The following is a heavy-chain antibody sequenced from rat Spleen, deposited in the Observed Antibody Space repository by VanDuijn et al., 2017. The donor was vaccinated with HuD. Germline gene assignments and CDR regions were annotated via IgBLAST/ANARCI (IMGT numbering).Heavy chain of an antibody. CDR2: ISYEGSST. V-gene: IGHV5-22*01. CDR1: GITFSDYY. Sequence: EVQLVESGGGLVQPGRSLKLSCAASGITFSDYYMAWVRQAPKKGLEWVASISYEGSSTYYGDSVKGRFTISRDNVKRTLYLQMDSLRSEDTATYYCARRPTTNYGPFDYWGQGVMVTVSS. J-gene: IGHJ2*01. D-gene: IGHD1-11*01. CDR3: ARRPTTNYGPFDY.